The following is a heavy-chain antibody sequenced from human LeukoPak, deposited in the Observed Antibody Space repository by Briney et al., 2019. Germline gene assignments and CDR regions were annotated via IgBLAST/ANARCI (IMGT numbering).Heavy chain of an antibody. Sequence: SETLSLTCAVYGGSFSGYYWSWIRQPPGKGLEWIGEINHSGSTDYNPSLKSRVTISVDTSKNQFSLKLSSVTAADTAVYYCAVGLGFGGAYFDYWGQGTLVTVSS. J-gene: IGHJ4*02. D-gene: IGHD3-10*01. CDR2: INHSGST. CDR3: AVGLGFGGAYFDY. CDR1: GGSFSGYY. V-gene: IGHV4-34*01.